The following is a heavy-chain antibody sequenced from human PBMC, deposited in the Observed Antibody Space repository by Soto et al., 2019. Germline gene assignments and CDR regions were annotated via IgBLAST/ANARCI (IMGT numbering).Heavy chain of an antibody. CDR1: GGSISSYY. CDR3: ARGVGADHGSDFDY. CDR2: IYYSGST. J-gene: IGHJ4*02. V-gene: IGHV4-59*01. D-gene: IGHD1-26*01. Sequence: SETLSVTCTVWGGSISSYYWSWIRQPPGKGLEWIGYIYYSGSTNYNPSLKSRVTISVDTSKNQFSLKLSPVTAADTAVYYCARGVGADHGSDFDYWGQGTLVTVSS.